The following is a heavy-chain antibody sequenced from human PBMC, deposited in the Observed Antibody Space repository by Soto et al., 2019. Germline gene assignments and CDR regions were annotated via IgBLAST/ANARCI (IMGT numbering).Heavy chain of an antibody. D-gene: IGHD1-7*01. CDR2: INHSGST. J-gene: IGHJ4*02. Sequence: SGTLSLTCAVYVESFSGYYWSWIRQPPGKGLEWIGEINHSGSTNYNPSLKSRVTISVDTSKNQFSLKLSSVTAADTAVYYCARLTGTEYYFDYWGQGTLVTVSS. V-gene: IGHV4-34*01. CDR3: ARLTGTEYYFDY. CDR1: VESFSGYY.